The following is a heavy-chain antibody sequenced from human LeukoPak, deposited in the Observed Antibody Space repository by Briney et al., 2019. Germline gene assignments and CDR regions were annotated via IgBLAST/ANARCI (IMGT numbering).Heavy chain of an antibody. CDR1: GFTFSNYY. Sequence: GGSLRLSCAASGFTFSNYYMSWIRQAPGKGLEWVSYIRSGSGYTNYADSVKGRFTISRDNAKKSLYLQMYSLRAEDTAGYYCARPKVTGEYYFDYWGQGTLVTVSA. V-gene: IGHV3-11*03. CDR3: ARPKVTGEYYFDY. CDR2: IRSGSGYT. J-gene: IGHJ4*02. D-gene: IGHD1-20*01.